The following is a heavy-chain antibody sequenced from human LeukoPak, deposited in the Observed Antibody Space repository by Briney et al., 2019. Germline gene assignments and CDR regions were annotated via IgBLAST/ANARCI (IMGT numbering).Heavy chain of an antibody. CDR2: IYYSGST. CDR1: GDSISSYY. CDR3: ARAQWGSGWYFNWFDP. J-gene: IGHJ5*02. V-gene: IGHV4-59*01. D-gene: IGHD6-19*01. Sequence: PSETLSLTCTVSGDSISSYYWSWIRQPPGKGLEWIGYIYYSGSTNYNPSLKSRVTISVDTSKNQFSLKLSSVTAADTAVYYCARAQWGSGWYFNWFDPWGQGTLVTVSS.